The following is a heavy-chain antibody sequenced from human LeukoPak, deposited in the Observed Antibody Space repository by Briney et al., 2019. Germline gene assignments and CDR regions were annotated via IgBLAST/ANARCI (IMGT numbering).Heavy chain of an antibody. CDR2: INRSGGT. V-gene: IGHV4-34*01. CDR3: ASSIPIGWSPNTY. J-gene: IGHJ4*02. Sequence: SETLSLTCGVYGGSFSTHYWSCIRQPPGKGLEWIGEINRSGGTNYNPSLKSRVTILVDTSKNQFSLKLSSVTAADTAIYYCASSIPIGWSPNTYWGQGILVIVSS. D-gene: IGHD6-19*01. CDR1: GGSFSTHY.